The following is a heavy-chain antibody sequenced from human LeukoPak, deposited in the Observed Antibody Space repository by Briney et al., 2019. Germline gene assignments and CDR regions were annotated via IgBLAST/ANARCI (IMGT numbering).Heavy chain of an antibody. J-gene: IGHJ4*02. Sequence: GGSLRLSCAASGFTFNRYWMSWVRQAPGKGLDWVANIKQDGSEKYYVDSVKGRFTISRDNAKNSLYLQMNSLRAEDTAVYYCARVEASGYDYGAFDYWGQGTLVTVSS. V-gene: IGHV3-7*01. D-gene: IGHD5-12*01. CDR2: IKQDGSEK. CDR3: ARVEASGYDYGAFDY. CDR1: GFTFNRYW.